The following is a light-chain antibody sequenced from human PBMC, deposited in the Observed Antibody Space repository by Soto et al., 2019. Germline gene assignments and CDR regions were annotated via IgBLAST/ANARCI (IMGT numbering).Light chain of an antibody. J-gene: IGKJ5*01. V-gene: IGKV3D-20*02. Sequence: EIVLTQSPGTLSLSPGERATLSCRASQSVSNNYLAWYQQKPGQAPRLLIYGAYTRAPGIPARFSGSGSGTDFTLTINSLEPEDFAVYYCQQRNYWPITFGQGTRLEI. CDR3: QQRNYWPIT. CDR1: QSVSNNY. CDR2: GAY.